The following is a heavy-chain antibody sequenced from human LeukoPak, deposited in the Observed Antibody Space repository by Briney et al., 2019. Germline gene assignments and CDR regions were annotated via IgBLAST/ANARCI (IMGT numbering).Heavy chain of an antibody. Sequence: GGSLRLSCAASGFTFSSYAMHWVRQAPGKGLEYVSAISSNGGSTYYANSVKGRFTISRDNSKNTLYLQMGSLRAEDMAVYYCARVGSSGWYGSAFDIWGQGTMVAVSS. CDR2: ISSNGGST. V-gene: IGHV3-64*01. CDR3: ARVGSSGWYGSAFDI. D-gene: IGHD6-19*01. CDR1: GFTFSSYA. J-gene: IGHJ3*02.